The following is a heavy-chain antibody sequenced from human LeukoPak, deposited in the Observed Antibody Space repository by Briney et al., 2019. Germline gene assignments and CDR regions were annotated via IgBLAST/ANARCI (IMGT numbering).Heavy chain of an antibody. J-gene: IGHJ4*02. CDR2: IHHSGDT. D-gene: IGHD3-10*01. Sequence: KSSETLSLTCAVYGESMIGHYWTWIRQPPGKRLEWIGEIHHSGDTNSNPSLKNRVTMSIDMSKNQFSLKVKSVTAADTAVYYCVRATANGSGRAYDHWAQGNLVPVSS. CDR3: VRATANGSGRAYDH. V-gene: IGHV4-34*01. CDR1: GESMIGHY.